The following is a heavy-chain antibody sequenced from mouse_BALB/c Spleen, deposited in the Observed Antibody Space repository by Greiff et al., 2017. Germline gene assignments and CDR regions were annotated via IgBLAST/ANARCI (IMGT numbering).Heavy chain of an antibody. Sequence: VQLQQSGAELVKPGASVKMSCKASGYTFTSYWMHWVKQRPGQGLEWIGYINPSTGYTEYNQKFKDKATLTADKSSSTAYMQLSSLTSEDSAVYYWARSRDWLAYWGQGTLVTVSA. V-gene: IGHV1-7*01. CDR2: INPSTGYT. J-gene: IGHJ3*01. CDR1: GYTFTSYW. CDR3: ARSRDWLAY.